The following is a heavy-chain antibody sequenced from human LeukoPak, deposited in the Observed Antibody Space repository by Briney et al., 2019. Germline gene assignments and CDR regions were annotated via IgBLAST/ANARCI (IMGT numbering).Heavy chain of an antibody. J-gene: IGHJ5*02. D-gene: IGHD1-14*01. Sequence: ASVKVSCKASGYTFTSYDINWVRQATGKGLEWVGWMNPNSGNTGYAQKFQGRVTMTRNSSINTAYMELSSLRSEDTAVYYCARGGMRRFDPWGQGTLVTVSS. CDR1: GYTFTSYD. CDR2: MNPNSGNT. V-gene: IGHV1-8*01. CDR3: ARGGMRRFDP.